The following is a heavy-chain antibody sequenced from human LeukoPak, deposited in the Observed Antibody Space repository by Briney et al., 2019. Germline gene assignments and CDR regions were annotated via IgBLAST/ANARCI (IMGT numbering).Heavy chain of an antibody. D-gene: IGHD3-3*02. V-gene: IGHV4-34*01. CDR2: INPSGST. CDR3: ARNELGSPASVDY. J-gene: IGHJ4*02. CDR1: GGSFSGYH. Sequence: PSETLSLTCAVYGGSFSGYHWTWIRQSPGKGLEWIGDINPSGSTYYNPSLKSRVTISVDTSKNQFSLKLSSVTAADTAVYYCARNELGSPASVDYWGQGTLVTVSS.